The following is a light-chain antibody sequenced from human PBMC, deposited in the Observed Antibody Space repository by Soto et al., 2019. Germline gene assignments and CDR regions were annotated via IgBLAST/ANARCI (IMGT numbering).Light chain of an antibody. Sequence: DIQITHSPSTLSASVGARVSISCRASQSVSVWVAWYQQKPGKAPKLLIYDASSLESGVPSRFSGSGSGTEFSLTISSLQPDDFASYYCQQYKSYPWTFGQGTKVDI. CDR1: QSVSVW. V-gene: IGKV1-5*01. CDR2: DAS. J-gene: IGKJ1*01. CDR3: QQYKSYPWT.